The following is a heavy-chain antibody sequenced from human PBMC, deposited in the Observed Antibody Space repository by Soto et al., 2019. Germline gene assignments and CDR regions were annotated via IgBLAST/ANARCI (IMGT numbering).Heavy chain of an antibody. CDR1: GFTFSNYG. CDR2: ISYDGSNE. J-gene: IGHJ4*02. CDR3: TKSPCPSNNCLSDY. Sequence: GGSLRLSCAASGFTFSNYGLHWVRQAPGKGLEWVAVISYDGSNEYYADSVKGRFTISRDNSRHTLYLQMNSLRADDTAVYYCTKSPCPSNNCLSDYWGQGTLVTVPS. V-gene: IGHV3-30*18. D-gene: IGHD2-2*01.